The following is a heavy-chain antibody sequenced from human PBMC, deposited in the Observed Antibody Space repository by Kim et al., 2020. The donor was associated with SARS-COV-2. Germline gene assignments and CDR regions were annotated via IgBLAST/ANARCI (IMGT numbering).Heavy chain of an antibody. J-gene: IGHJ4*02. CDR3: AKDTNYYDGSGYPRPSYYLES. Sequence: GGSLRLSCAASGFTFTRSNMHWVRQAPGKGLEWVAVIWYDGSFRYYADSVKGRFTISRDNFEDTLYMQLNNVRAEDTAVYYCAKDTNYYDGSGYPRPSYYLESWGQGTLVTVSS. CDR2: IWYDGSFR. CDR1: GFTFTRSN. V-gene: IGHV3-33*06. D-gene: IGHD3-22*01.